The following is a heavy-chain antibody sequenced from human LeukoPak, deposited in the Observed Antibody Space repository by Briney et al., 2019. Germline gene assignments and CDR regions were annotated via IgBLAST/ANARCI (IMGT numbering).Heavy chain of an antibody. CDR1: GFTFSSYW. V-gene: IGHV3-21*01. D-gene: IGHD5-12*01. CDR2: ISSSSSYI. J-gene: IGHJ4*02. CDR3: ARDGGYSGYASTYYFDY. Sequence: GGSLRLSCAASGFTFSSYWMNWVRQAPGKGLEWVSSISSSSSYIYYADSVKGRFTISRDNAKNSLYLQMNSLRAEDTAVYYCARDGGYSGYASTYYFDYWGQGTLVTVSS.